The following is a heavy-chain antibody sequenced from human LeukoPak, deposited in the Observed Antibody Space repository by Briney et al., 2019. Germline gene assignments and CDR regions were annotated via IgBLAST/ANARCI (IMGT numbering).Heavy chain of an antibody. CDR3: ARGEYYYDSSGNSEEDAFDI. J-gene: IGHJ3*02. D-gene: IGHD3-22*01. CDR2: MNPNSGNT. Sequence: ASVKVSCKASGYTFTSYDINWVRQATGQGLEWMGWMNPNSGNTGYAQKFQGRVTITRNTSISTAYMELSSLRSEDTAVYYCARGEYYYDSSGNSEEDAFDIWGQGTMVTVSS. CDR1: GYTFTSYD. V-gene: IGHV1-8*03.